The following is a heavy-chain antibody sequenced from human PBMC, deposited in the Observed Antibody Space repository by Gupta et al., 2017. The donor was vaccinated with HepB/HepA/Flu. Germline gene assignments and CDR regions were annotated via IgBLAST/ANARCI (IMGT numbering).Heavy chain of an antibody. J-gene: IGHJ3*02. Sequence: EVQLVESGGGLVNPGGSLRPSCSASGFTFSNAWMSWVRQAPGKGLEWVGRIKSKTDGGTTDYAAPVKGRFTISRDDSKNTLYLQMNSLKTEDTAVYYCTTDSVVLRYFDWLLSRNAFDIWGQGTMVTVSS. CDR1: GFTFSNAW. V-gene: IGHV3-15*01. CDR3: TTDSVVLRYFDWLLSRNAFDI. CDR2: IKSKTDGGTT. D-gene: IGHD3-9*01.